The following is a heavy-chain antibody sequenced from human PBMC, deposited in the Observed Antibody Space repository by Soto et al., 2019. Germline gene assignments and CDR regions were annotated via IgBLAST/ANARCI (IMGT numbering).Heavy chain of an antibody. CDR1: GGTFSSYT. CDR3: ASAQLVGTKRLYYFDY. CDR2: IIPILGIA. Sequence: QVQLVQSGAEVKKPGSSVTVSCKASGGTFSSYTISWVRQAPGQGLEWMGRIIPILGIANYAQKCQGRVTITADKSTITAYMELSSLRSEDTAVYYCASAQLVGTKRLYYFDYWGQGTLVTVSS. J-gene: IGHJ4*02. V-gene: IGHV1-69*02. D-gene: IGHD6-13*01.